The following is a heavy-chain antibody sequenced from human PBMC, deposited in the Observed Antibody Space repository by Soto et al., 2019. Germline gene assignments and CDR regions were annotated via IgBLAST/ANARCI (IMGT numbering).Heavy chain of an antibody. J-gene: IGHJ5*02. CDR1: GFMFDDFA. CDR3: AKAPIVVTPWFDP. D-gene: IGHD3-22*01. V-gene: IGHV3-9*01. Sequence: EVQLVESGGGLVQPGRSLRLSCAASGFMFDDFAMHWVRQAPGKGLEWVSGISWNSGDVAYADSVKGRFTISRDNAKHSVYLHLNSLRPEDTALYYCAKAPIVVTPWFDPWGQGTLVTVSS. CDR2: ISWNSGDV.